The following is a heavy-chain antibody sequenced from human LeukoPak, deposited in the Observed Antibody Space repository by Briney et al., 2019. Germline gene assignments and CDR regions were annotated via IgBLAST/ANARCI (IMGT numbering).Heavy chain of an antibody. Sequence: SGGSLRLSCAASGFTFSTYYFTWVRQAPGKGLEWVSSISSTGSYVYYADSVKGRFTISRDNAKNSLYLQMNSLRAEDTAVYYCARARSSSSGDYWGQGTLVTVFS. CDR2: ISSTGSYV. V-gene: IGHV3-21*01. D-gene: IGHD6-6*01. CDR3: ARARSSSSGDY. J-gene: IGHJ4*02. CDR1: GFTFSTYY.